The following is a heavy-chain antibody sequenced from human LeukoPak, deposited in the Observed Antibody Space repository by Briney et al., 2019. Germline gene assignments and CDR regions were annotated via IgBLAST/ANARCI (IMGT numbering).Heavy chain of an antibody. V-gene: IGHV3-48*04. CDR1: GFIFSNYG. CDR3: ARPDSSAFDY. CDR2: ISSSGSTI. Sequence: GGSLRLSCAASGFIFSNYGMNWVRQAPGRGLEWVSYISSSGSTIYYADSVRGRFTISRDNAKNSLYLQMNSLRAEDTAVYYCARPDSSAFDYWGQGTLVTVSS. D-gene: IGHD6-19*01. J-gene: IGHJ4*02.